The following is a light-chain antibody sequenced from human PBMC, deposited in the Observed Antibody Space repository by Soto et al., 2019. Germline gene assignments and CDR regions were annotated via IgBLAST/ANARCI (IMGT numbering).Light chain of an antibody. CDR2: GNS. CDR1: SSNIGAGYD. Sequence: QSVLTQPPSVSGAPGQRVTISCTGCSSNIGAGYDVHWYQQLPGTAPKLLIYGNSNRPSGVPDRFSGSKSGTSASLAITGLRAEDYADYYCQSYDSSLSGWVFGGGTKLTVL. J-gene: IGLJ3*02. CDR3: QSYDSSLSGWV. V-gene: IGLV1-40*01.